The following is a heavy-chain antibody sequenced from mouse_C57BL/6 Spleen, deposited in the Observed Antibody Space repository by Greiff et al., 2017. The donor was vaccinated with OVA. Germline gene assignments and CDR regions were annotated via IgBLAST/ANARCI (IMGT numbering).Heavy chain of an antibody. CDR3: TTTGVANFDY. D-gene: IGHD1-1*01. J-gene: IGHJ2*01. Sequence: VQLQQSGAELVRPGASVTLSCKASGYTFTDYEMHWVKQTPVHGLEWIGAIDPETGGTAYNQKFKGKAILTADKSSSTAYMELRSLTSEDSAVYYCTTTGVANFDYWGQGTTLTVSA. CDR1: GYTFTDYE. V-gene: IGHV1-15*01. CDR2: IDPETGGT.